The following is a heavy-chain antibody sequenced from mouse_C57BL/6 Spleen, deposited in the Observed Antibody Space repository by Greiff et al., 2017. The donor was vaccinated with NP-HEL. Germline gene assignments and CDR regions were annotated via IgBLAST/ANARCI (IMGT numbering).Heavy chain of an antibody. CDR3: AREDLYGSFAY. CDR2: ISYDGSN. J-gene: IGHJ3*01. D-gene: IGHD2-10*02. V-gene: IGHV3-6*01. CDR1: GYSITSGYY. Sequence: ESGPGLVKPSQSLSLTCSVTGYSITSGYYWNWIRQFPGNKLEWMGYISYDGSNNYNPSLKNRISITRDTSKNQFFLKLNSVTTEDTATYYCAREDLYGSFAYWGQGTLVTVSA.